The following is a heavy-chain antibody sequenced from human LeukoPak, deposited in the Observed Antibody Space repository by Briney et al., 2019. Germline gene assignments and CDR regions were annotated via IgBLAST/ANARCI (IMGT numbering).Heavy chain of an antibody. Sequence: SETLSLTCTVSGGSVSSTTYFWSWIRQPPGKGLEWLASINYSGSTYYNPSLKSRVTISVDTSENQFSLKLSSVTAADTAMYYCARYVVYGSGKYYFDYWGQGTLVTVSS. D-gene: IGHD3-10*01. CDR1: GGSVSSTTYF. J-gene: IGHJ4*02. V-gene: IGHV4-39*01. CDR2: INYSGST. CDR3: ARYVVYGSGKYYFDY.